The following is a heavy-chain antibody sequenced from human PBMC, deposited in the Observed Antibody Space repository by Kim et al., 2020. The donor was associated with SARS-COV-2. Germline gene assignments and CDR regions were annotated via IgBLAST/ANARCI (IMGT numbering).Heavy chain of an antibody. V-gene: IGHV3-15*01. CDR2: IKSKTDGGTT. CDR3: TTGRYYYGSGSYYPYYYYGMDV. CDR1: GFTFSNAW. J-gene: IGHJ6*02. Sequence: GGSLRLSCAASGFTFSNAWMSWVRQAPGKGLEWVGRIKSKTDGGTTDYAAPVKGRFTISRDDSKNTLYLQMNSLKTEDTAVYYCTTGRYYYGSGSYYPYYYYGMDVWGLGTTVTVSS. D-gene: IGHD3-10*01.